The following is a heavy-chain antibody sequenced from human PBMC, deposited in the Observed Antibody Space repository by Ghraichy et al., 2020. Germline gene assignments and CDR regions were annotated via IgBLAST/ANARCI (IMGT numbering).Heavy chain of an antibody. CDR1: GFTFSSYS. J-gene: IGHJ4*02. CDR2: ISSSSSYT. Sequence: GGSLRLSCAASGFTFSSYSMNWVRQAPGKGLEWVSSISSSSSYTYYADSVKGRFTISRDNSKKSLYLQMNSLRAEDTAVYYCARDVVFDYWGPRTLVTVSS. V-gene: IGHV3-21*01. CDR3: ARDVVFDY.